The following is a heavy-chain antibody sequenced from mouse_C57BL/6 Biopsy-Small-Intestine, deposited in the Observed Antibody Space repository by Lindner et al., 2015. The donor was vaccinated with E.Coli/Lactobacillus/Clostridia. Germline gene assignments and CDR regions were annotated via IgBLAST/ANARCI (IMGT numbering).Heavy chain of an antibody. CDR3: AREVYSFDY. CDR2: IDPSDSET. CDR1: GYTFTSYW. V-gene: IGHV1-52*01. Sequence: VQLQESGAEMVRPGASVKLSCKASGYTFTSYWMHWVEQRPGQGLEWIGRIDPSDSETHYNQKFKDKATLTVDKSSSTAYMQLNSLTSEDSAVYYCAREVYSFDYWGQGSTLTVSS. J-gene: IGHJ2*01.